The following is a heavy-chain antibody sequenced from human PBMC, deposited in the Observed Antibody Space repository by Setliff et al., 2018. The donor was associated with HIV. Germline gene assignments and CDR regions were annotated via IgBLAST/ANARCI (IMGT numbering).Heavy chain of an antibody. D-gene: IGHD4-17*01. CDR2: ICGTWKT. J-gene: IGHJ4*02. CDR1: GDSISSSTYC. CDR3: ATEEGTTVHRIGF. Sequence: SETLSLTCTVSGDSISSSTYCLCWIRQPPGKGLEWIGSICGTWKTYYNPSLKSQGTISVDTSKNQLSLKMTSVTAADTAVYYCATEEGTTVHRIGFWGQGTLVTVSS. V-gene: IGHV4-39*07.